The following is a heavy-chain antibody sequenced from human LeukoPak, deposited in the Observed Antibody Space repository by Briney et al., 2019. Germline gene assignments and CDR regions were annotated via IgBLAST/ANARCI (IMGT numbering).Heavy chain of an antibody. V-gene: IGHV4-39*07. J-gene: IGHJ4*02. CDR3: ARGGSQGAVWSGYHLFDY. CDR1: GGSISSSSYY. D-gene: IGHD3-3*01. CDR2: INHSGST. Sequence: SETLSLTCTVSGGSISSSSYYWGWIRQPPGKGLEWIGEINHSGSTNYNPSLKSRVTISVDTSKNQFSLKLSSVTAADTAVHYCARGGSQGAVWSGYHLFDYWGQGTLVTVSS.